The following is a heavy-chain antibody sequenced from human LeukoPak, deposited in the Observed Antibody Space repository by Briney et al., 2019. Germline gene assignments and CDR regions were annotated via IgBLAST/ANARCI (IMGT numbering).Heavy chain of an antibody. CDR2: ISPNSGGT. CDR3: ARDRSGIAVAGTFPAMNWFDP. Sequence: ASVKVSCKASGYTFTGYYMHWVRQAPGQGLEWMGWISPNSGGTNYAQKFQGRVTMTRDTSISTAYMELSRLRSDDTAVYYCARDRSGIAVAGTFPAMNWFDPWGQGTLVTVSS. CDR1: GYTFTGYY. D-gene: IGHD6-19*01. V-gene: IGHV1-2*02. J-gene: IGHJ5*02.